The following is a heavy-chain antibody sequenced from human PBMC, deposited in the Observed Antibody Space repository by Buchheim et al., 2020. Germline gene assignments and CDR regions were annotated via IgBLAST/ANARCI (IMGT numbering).Heavy chain of an antibody. Sequence: EVQLVESGGGLVKLGGCLRLSCAASGFTFSDVWMSWVRQAPGKGLEWVGRIKSKTAGETTDYAEPVKGRFSISRDESKNKLYLQMSSLKTEDTAVYFCITGVVGAPYTFFWGQGTL. CDR2: IKSKTAGETT. D-gene: IGHD2-15*01. V-gene: IGHV3-15*01. J-gene: IGHJ4*02. CDR3: ITGVVGAPYTFF. CDR1: GFTFSDVW.